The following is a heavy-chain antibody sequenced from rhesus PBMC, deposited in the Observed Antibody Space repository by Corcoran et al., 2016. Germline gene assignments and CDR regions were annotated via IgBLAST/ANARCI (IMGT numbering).Heavy chain of an antibody. J-gene: IGHJ4*01. V-gene: IGHV4-160*01. CDR2: INSNGNT. D-gene: IGHD4-23*01. CDR1: GGSISGDW. CDR3: GKAPYSNYPDY. Sequence: QVQLQESGPGLVKPSENRSLTCAVSGGSISGDWWSWIRQPPGKGREWMGRINSNGNTDYNPHLTGRVTISRDTSKNQFYLKLSTLAASYTAVYYCGKAPYSNYPDYWGQGVLVTVSS.